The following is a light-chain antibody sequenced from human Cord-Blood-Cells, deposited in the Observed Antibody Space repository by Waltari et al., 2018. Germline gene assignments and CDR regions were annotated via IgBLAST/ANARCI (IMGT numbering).Light chain of an antibody. V-gene: IGKV1-5*03. J-gene: IGKJ2*03. Sequence: DIQMTQSPSTLSASVGDRVTITCRASQSISSWLAWYQQKPGKAPKLLIYEASSVESGVPSRFSGSGSGTEFTLTISSLQPDDFATYYCQQYNSYSSFGQGTKLEIK. CDR3: QQYNSYSS. CDR2: EAS. CDR1: QSISSW.